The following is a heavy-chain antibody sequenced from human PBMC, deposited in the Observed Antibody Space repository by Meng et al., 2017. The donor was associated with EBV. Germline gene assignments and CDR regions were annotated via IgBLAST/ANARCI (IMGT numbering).Heavy chain of an antibody. Sequence: QVQLEQSWAEVKKPGSSVKGSGRTSGGTFRMDAVSWVRQAPGQGLEWMGGLIPMSGAPHYAQKFQDRVTIIADESTSTHSMELNNLRFEDTAMYYCASESGRGFTPDYRGQGTLVTVSS. CDR1: GGTFRMDA. CDR3: ASESGRGFTPDY. V-gene: IGHV1-69*01. J-gene: IGHJ4*02. D-gene: IGHD3-10*01. CDR2: LIPMSGAP.